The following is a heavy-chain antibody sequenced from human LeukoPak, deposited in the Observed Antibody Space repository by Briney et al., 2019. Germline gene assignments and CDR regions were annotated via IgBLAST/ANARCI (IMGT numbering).Heavy chain of an antibody. D-gene: IGHD3-3*01. Sequence: ASVKVSCKASGYTFTSYYMHWVRQPPGEGLEWMGIINPTGGSTSYAQKFQGRVTMTRDTSTSTVYMEVSSRRSEDTAVYYCARDSYEDYYFDYWGQGTLVTVSS. CDR2: INPTGGST. J-gene: IGHJ4*02. V-gene: IGHV1-46*01. CDR3: ARDSYEDYYFDY. CDR1: GYTFTSYY.